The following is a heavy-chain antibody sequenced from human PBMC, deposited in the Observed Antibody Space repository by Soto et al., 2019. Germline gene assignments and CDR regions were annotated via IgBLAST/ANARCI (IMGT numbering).Heavy chain of an antibody. CDR1: GFTVSDYY. D-gene: IGHD4-17*01. Sequence: QVQLVESGGGLVKPGGSLRLSCAASGFTVSDYYMSWIRQAPGKGLEWVSYISSSSSYTNHAASVKGRFTISRDNAKNSLNLQMNSLRAEDTAVYYCARVRADAFDIWGQGTMVTVSS. J-gene: IGHJ3*02. CDR3: ARVRADAFDI. V-gene: IGHV3-11*06. CDR2: ISSSSSYT.